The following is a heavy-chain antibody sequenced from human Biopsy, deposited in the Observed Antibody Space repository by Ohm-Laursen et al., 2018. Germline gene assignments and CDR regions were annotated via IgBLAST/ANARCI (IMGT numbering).Heavy chain of an antibody. D-gene: IGHD6-6*01. CDR1: GGNLRSYG. CDR3: ARGEAARVNDNYRYRLDH. Sequence: SSVKVSCKASGGNLRSYGINWVRQAPGQGLEWMGGIMPAFGVVNYGQNFEGRVTIDADDSTTTVDLSSLTSEDTAVYYCARGEAARVNDNYRYRLDHWGQGTTVVVSS. J-gene: IGHJ6*02. CDR2: IMPAFGVV. V-gene: IGHV1-69*01.